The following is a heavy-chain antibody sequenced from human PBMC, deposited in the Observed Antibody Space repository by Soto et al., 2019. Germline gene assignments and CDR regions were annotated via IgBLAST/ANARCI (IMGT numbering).Heavy chain of an antibody. CDR1: GGSISSGGYY. Sequence: SETLSLTCTVSGGSISSGGYYWSWIRQHPGKGLEWIGYIYYSGSTYYNPSLKSRVTISVDTSKNQFSLKLSSVTAADTAVYYCARHVRNYDFWSGYLYGIDVWGQGTTVTVSS. CDR2: IYYSGST. D-gene: IGHD3-3*01. CDR3: ARHVRNYDFWSGYLYGIDV. V-gene: IGHV4-31*03. J-gene: IGHJ6*02.